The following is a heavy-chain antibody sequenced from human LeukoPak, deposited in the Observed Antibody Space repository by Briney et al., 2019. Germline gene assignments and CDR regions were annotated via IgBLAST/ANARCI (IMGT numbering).Heavy chain of an antibody. Sequence: SETLSLTCTVSGGSISSGSYYWSWIRLPAGKGLEWIGRIYTSGSTNYNPSLKSRVTISVDTSKNQFSLKLSSVTAADTAVYYCARARAAAVGGFDPWGQGTLVTVSS. CDR3: ARARAAAVGGFDP. CDR2: IYTSGST. J-gene: IGHJ5*02. D-gene: IGHD6-13*01. CDR1: GGSISSGSYY. V-gene: IGHV4-61*02.